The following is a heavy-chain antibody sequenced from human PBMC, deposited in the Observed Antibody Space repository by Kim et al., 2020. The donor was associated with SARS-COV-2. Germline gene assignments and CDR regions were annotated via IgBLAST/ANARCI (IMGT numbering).Heavy chain of an antibody. J-gene: IGHJ4*02. CDR3: ARDLRSKRADYYFDY. V-gene: IGHV3-74*03. CDR1: GFTFSSYW. CDR2: ISGGGSSK. D-gene: IGHD2-2*01. Sequence: GGSLRLSCAASGFTFSSYWINWVRQGPGKGLEWVSGISGGGSSKSDADSVKGRFTISRDNAKNTLYLQMNSLRAEDTAMYFCARDLRSKRADYYFDYWGQGVLVTVSS.